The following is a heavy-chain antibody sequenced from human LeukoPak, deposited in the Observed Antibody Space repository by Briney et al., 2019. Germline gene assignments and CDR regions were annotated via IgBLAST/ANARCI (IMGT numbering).Heavy chain of an antibody. CDR1: GFTFSSYA. V-gene: IGHV3-64*01. D-gene: IGHD6-19*01. CDR3: ARDPIAVAGTGYYYYMDV. Sequence: PGGSLRLSCAASGFTFSSYAMHWVRQAPGKGLEYVSAIGSNGGSTYYANSVKGRFTISRDNSKNTLYLQMGSLRAEDMAVYYCARDPIAVAGTGYYYYMDVWGKGTTVTVSS. J-gene: IGHJ6*03. CDR2: IGSNGGST.